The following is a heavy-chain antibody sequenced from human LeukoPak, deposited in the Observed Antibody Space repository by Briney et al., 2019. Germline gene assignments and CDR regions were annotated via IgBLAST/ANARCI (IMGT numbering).Heavy chain of an antibody. J-gene: IGHJ5*02. D-gene: IGHD6-19*01. CDR2: INPNSGGT. CDR1: GYTFTGYY. CDR3: ARDLEGSGCLYDP. V-gene: IGHV1-2*02. Sequence: ASVKVSCKASGYTFTGYYMHWVRQAPGQGLEWMGWINPNSGGTNYAQKFQGRVTMTRDTSISTAYMELSRLRSDDTAVYYCARDLEGSGCLYDPWGQGTLVTVSS.